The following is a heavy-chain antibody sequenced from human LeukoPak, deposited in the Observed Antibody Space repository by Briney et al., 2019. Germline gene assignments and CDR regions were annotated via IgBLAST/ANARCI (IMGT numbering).Heavy chain of an antibody. CDR3: AKPGGVLVGAMDY. CDR2: IWYDGSNK. Sequence: PGGSLRLSCAASGFTFRNFWMSWVRQAPGKGLEWVAVIWYDGSNKYYADSVKGRFTISRDNSKNTLYLRMNSLRAEDTAVYYCAKPGGVLVGAMDYWGQGTLVTVSS. J-gene: IGHJ4*02. D-gene: IGHD1-26*01. V-gene: IGHV3-33*06. CDR1: GFTFRNFW.